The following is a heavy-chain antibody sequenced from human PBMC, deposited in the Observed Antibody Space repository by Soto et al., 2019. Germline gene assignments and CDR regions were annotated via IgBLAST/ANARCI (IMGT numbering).Heavy chain of an antibody. Sequence: GGSLRLSCAASGFKFSSYAMSWVRQAPGKGLEWVSLISATGGGTYYADSVKGRFAISRDNSDNTLYLQVHSLRAEDTAVYYCAKDRRAGGNSAFYFDFWGQGAQVTVSS. CDR1: GFKFSSYA. D-gene: IGHD3-16*01. V-gene: IGHV3-23*01. CDR3: AKDRRAGGNSAFYFDF. J-gene: IGHJ5*01. CDR2: ISATGGGT.